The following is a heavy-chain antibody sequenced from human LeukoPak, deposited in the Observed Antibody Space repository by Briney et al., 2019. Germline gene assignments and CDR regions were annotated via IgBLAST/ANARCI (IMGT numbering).Heavy chain of an antibody. D-gene: IGHD6-13*01. Sequence: ESLKISWKASGYTFSSHWIGWVRQMPGKGLEWRVIVYPANSRKIYSLSFEGQVTISADESIETAYLQWSSPKASDSAMYYCARNRSPIAGPSSCFDPWGQGTLVTVSS. CDR3: ARNRSPIAGPSSCFDP. J-gene: IGHJ5*02. CDR1: GYTFSSHW. CDR2: VYPANSRK. V-gene: IGHV5-51*01.